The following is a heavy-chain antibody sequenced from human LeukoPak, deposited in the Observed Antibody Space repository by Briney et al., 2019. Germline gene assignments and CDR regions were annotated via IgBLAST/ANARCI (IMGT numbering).Heavy chain of an antibody. J-gene: IGHJ6*02. V-gene: IGHV4-39*01. CDR3: ASSETPYDFWSGYSLRDFYYGMDV. Sequence: SETLSLTCTVSGGSISSSSYYWGWIRQPPGKGLEWIGSIYYSGSTYYNPSLKSRVTISVDTSKNQFSLKLSSVTAADTAVYYCASSETPYDFWSGYSLRDFYYGMDVWGQGTTVTVSS. CDR2: IYYSGST. D-gene: IGHD3-3*01. CDR1: GGSISSSSYY.